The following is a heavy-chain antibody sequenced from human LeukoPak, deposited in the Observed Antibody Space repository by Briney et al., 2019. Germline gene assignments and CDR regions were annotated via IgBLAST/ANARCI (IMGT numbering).Heavy chain of an antibody. D-gene: IGHD3-10*01. CDR1: GYTFTGYY. CDR3: ARDRIPFLLLNENWFDP. V-gene: IGHV1-2*02. Sequence: GASVTVSCKASGYTFTGYYMHWVRQAPGQGLEWMGWINPNSGGTNYAQKFQGRVTMTRDTSISTAYMELSRLRSDDTAVYYCARDRIPFLLLNENWFDPWGQGTLVTVSS. J-gene: IGHJ5*02. CDR2: INPNSGGT.